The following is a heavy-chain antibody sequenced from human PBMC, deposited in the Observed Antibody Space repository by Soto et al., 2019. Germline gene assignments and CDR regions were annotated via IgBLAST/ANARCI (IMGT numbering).Heavy chain of an antibody. CDR1: GGSISSGDYY. D-gene: IGHD6-13*01. CDR3: ARGLYSSSWYDGGNWFDP. Sequence: SETLSLTCTVSGGSISSGDYYWSWIRQPPGKGLEWIGYIYYSGSTYYNPSLKSRVTISVDTSKNQFSLKLSSVTAADTAVYYCARGLYSSSWYDGGNWFDPWGQGTLVTVLL. V-gene: IGHV4-30-4*01. CDR2: IYYSGST. J-gene: IGHJ5*02.